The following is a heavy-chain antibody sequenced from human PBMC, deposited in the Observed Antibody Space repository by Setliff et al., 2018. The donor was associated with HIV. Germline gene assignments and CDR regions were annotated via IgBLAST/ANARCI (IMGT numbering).Heavy chain of an antibody. V-gene: IGHV1-3*01. J-gene: IGHJ6*02. CDR3: TRAEYSDYYYYGMDV. CDR2: INSVNGNT. CDR1: GYTFTSYA. Sequence: ASVKVSCKASGYTFTSYAMHWVRQAPGQRLEWMGWINSVNGNTKYSQKFQGRVTITRDTSASTAYMELSSLRSEDTAVYYCTRAEYSDYYYYGMDVWGQGTTVTVSS. D-gene: IGHD5-18*01.